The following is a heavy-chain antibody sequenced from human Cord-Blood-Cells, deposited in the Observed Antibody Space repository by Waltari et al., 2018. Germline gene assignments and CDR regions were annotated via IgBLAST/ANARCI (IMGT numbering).Heavy chain of an antibody. CDR3: ARKPSRGANWFDP. D-gene: IGHD1-26*01. CDR2: IIPILGIA. J-gene: IGHJ5*02. Sequence: QVQLVQSGAEVKKPGSSVKVSCKASGGPFSSYAISWVRQAPGQGLEWMGRIIPILGIANYAQKFQGRVTITADKSTSTAYMELSSLRSEDTAVYYCARKPSRGANWFDPWGQGTLVTVSS. CDR1: GGPFSSYA. V-gene: IGHV1-69*09.